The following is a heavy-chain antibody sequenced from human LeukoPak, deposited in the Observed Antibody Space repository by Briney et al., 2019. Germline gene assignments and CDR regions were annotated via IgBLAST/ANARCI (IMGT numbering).Heavy chain of an antibody. CDR2: ISSGGNT. D-gene: IGHD2-2*01. J-gene: IGHJ6*03. CDR3: ARDVRYCSSTSCGGNYYYMDV. Sequence: PGGSLRLSCAASGFIVSSNYMSWVRQAPGKGLEWVSVISSGGNTYYADSVKGRFTISRDISKNTLYLQMNGLRAGDTAVYYCARDVRYCSSTSCGGNYYYMDVWGKGTTVTVSS. CDR1: GFIVSSNY. V-gene: IGHV3-53*01.